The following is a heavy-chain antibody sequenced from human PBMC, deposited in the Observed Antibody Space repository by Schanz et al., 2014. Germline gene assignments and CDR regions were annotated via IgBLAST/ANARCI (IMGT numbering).Heavy chain of an antibody. Sequence: QVQLVESGGGVVQPGRSLRLSCAASGFTFSSYGMHWVRQAPGKGLEWVSSINTGGDSTYYADSVKGRFTISRDNSKNTVYLQMNSLRPGDTAVYYCARESSNDIVLVPGAVFDHWGQGILVTVSS. CDR2: INTGGDST. V-gene: IGHV3-NL1*01. CDR3: ARESSNDIVLVPGAVFDH. D-gene: IGHD2-2*01. J-gene: IGHJ4*02. CDR1: GFTFSSYG.